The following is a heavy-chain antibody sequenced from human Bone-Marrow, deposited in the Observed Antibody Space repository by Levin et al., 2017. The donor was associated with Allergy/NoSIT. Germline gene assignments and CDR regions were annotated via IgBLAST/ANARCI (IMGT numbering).Heavy chain of an antibody. CDR1: GFSLSTPGMC. V-gene: IGHV2-70*11. Sequence: RTSGPTLVKPTQTLTLTCAFSGFSLSTPGMCVAWIRQPPGKALEWLARIDWDDDKYYTTSLRTRLTIPRDTSENQVVLTITDMDPADTATYYCARILSTDGGYFDYWGPGALVTVSS. CDR2: IDWDDDK. CDR3: ARILSTDGGYFDY. J-gene: IGHJ4*02. D-gene: IGHD2-2*01.